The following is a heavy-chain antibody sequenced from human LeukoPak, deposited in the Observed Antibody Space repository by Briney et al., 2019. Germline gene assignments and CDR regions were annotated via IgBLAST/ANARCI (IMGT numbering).Heavy chain of an antibody. Sequence: PGGSLRLSCAASGFTFSSYGMHWVRQAPGKGLEWVAFIRYDGSNKYYADSVKGRFTISRDNSKNTLYLQMNSLRAEDTAVYYCARGDWTVTTFDYWGQGTLVTVSS. D-gene: IGHD4-17*01. V-gene: IGHV3-30*02. CDR1: GFTFSSYG. J-gene: IGHJ4*02. CDR2: IRYDGSNK. CDR3: ARGDWTVTTFDY.